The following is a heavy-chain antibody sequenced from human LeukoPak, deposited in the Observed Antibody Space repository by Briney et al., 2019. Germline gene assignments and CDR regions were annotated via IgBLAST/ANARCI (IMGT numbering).Heavy chain of an antibody. D-gene: IGHD3-16*01. V-gene: IGHV3-23*01. CDR2: LSGSGINT. CDR1: GLTFSTYA. Sequence: GGSLRLSRAVCGLTFSTYAMSGVRHARGKGREEGVTLSGSGINTYYADSLKGRFTISRNNSKTTLYLQMNSLRAEDTAVYYCVKSLGGYGNCCDYWGQGTLVTVSS. CDR3: VKSLGGYGNCCDY. J-gene: IGHJ4*02.